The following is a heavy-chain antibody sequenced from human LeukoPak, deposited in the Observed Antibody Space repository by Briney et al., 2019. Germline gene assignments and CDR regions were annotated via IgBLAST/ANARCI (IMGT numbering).Heavy chain of an antibody. V-gene: IGHV3-9*01. CDR3: VRGGYRGFDYEY. CDR2: ISWNSDSI. J-gene: IGHJ4*02. Sequence: GRSLRLSCAASGFTFDEYAMHWVRQVPGKGLEWVSGISWNSDSIGYADSVKGRFTISRDNAKSSLYLQMNSLRAEDTAVYYCVRGGYRGFDYEYWGQGTLVTVSS. D-gene: IGHD5-12*01. CDR1: GFTFDEYA.